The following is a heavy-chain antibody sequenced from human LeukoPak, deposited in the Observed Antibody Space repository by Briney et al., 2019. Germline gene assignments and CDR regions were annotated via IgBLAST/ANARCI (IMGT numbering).Heavy chain of an antibody. D-gene: IGHD2-2*01. V-gene: IGHV3-7*01. J-gene: IGHJ4*02. CDR1: GFTFDDYA. CDR2: IKQDGSEK. Sequence: GGSLRLSCAASGFTFDDYAMHWVRQAPGKGLEWVANIKQDGSEKYYVDSVKGRFTISRDNAKNSLYLQLNSLRAEDTAVYYCARVPLVVPVANYMGPFDYWGQGTLVTVSS. CDR3: ARVPLVVPVANYMGPFDY.